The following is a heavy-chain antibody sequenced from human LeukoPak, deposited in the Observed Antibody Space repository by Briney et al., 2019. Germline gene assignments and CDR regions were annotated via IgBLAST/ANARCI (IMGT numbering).Heavy chain of an antibody. CDR2: INHNGNVN. J-gene: IGHJ6*02. CDR3: ARGGGLDV. D-gene: IGHD3-16*01. Sequence: GGSLRLFCAASGFTFSSYWMNWARQAPGKGLEWVASINHNGNVNYYVDSVKGRFTISRDNAKNSLYLQMSNLRAEDTAVYFCARGGGLDVWGQGATVTVSS. CDR1: GFTFSSYW. V-gene: IGHV3-7*03.